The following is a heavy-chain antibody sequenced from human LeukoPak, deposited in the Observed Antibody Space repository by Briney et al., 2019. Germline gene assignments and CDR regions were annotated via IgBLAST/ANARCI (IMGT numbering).Heavy chain of an antibody. J-gene: IGHJ4*02. D-gene: IGHD5-18*01. CDR2: IWYDGSNK. V-gene: IGHV3-33*01. CDR1: GFTFSSYG. CDR3: ARESCGYNYFDY. Sequence: GGSLRLSCAASGFTFSSYGMHWVRQAPGKGLEWVAVIWYDGSNKYYADSVKGRFTISRDNSKNTLYLQMNSLRAEDTAVYYCARESCGYNYFDYWGQGTLVTVSS.